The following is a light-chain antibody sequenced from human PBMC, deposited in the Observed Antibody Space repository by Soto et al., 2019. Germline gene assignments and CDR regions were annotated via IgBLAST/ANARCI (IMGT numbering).Light chain of an antibody. V-gene: IGLV1-44*01. CDR2: SNN. CDR1: SSDVGGYNY. J-gene: IGLJ1*01. Sequence: QSVLTQPRSVSGSPGQSVTISCTGTSSDVGGYNYVSWYQQLPGTAPKLLIYSNNQRPSGVPDRFSGSKSGTSASLAISGLQSEDEADYYCAAWDDSLNAHYVFGTGTKVTVL. CDR3: AAWDDSLNAHYV.